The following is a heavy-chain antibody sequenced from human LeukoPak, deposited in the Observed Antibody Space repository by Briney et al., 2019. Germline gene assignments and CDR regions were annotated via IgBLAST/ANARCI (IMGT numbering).Heavy chain of an antibody. CDR3: AREVDSSSSIHWIDP. J-gene: IGHJ5*02. Sequence: SETLSLTCAVYGGSFSGYYWSWIRQPPGKGLEWIGEINHSGSTNYNPSLKSRVTISVDTSKNQFSLKLSSVTAADTAVYYCAREVDSSSSIHWIDPWGQGTLVTVSS. CDR2: INHSGST. CDR1: GGSFSGYY. D-gene: IGHD6-6*01. V-gene: IGHV4-34*01.